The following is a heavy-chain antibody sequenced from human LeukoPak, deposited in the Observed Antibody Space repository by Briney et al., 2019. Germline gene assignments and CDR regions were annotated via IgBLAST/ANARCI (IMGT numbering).Heavy chain of an antibody. CDR1: GFTFSSYS. D-gene: IGHD4-11*01. Sequence: PGGSLRLSCAASGFTFSSYSMNWVRQAPGRGLEWVSSISSSSSYIYYADSVKGRFTISRDNAKNSLYLQMNSLRAEDMALYYCAKDMGYSNYYAFDIWGQGTMVTVSS. CDR2: ISSSSSYI. V-gene: IGHV3-21*04. CDR3: AKDMGYSNYYAFDI. J-gene: IGHJ3*02.